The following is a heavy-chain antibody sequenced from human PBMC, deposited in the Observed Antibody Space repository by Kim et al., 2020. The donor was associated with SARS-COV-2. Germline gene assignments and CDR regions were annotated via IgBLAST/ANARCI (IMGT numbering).Heavy chain of an antibody. Sequence: GGSLRLSCAASGFTFSSYAMHWVRQAPGKGLEWVAVISYDGSNKYYADSVKGRFTISRDNSKNTLYLQMNSLRAEDTAVYYCARDPSHRKPGFLDYWGQG. CDR2: ISYDGSNK. D-gene: IGHD3-10*01. V-gene: IGHV3-30-3*01. CDR1: GFTFSSYA. J-gene: IGHJ4*02. CDR3: ARDPSHRKPGFLDY.